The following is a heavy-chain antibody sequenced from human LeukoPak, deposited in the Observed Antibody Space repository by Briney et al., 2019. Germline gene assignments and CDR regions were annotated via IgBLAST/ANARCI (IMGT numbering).Heavy chain of an antibody. Sequence: GGSLRLSCAASGFTFSSYGMHWVRQAPGKGLEWVALISYDGSNKYYADSVKGRFTISRDNAKNSLYLQMNSLRAEDTAVYYCARDVSSSWFSFWVYWGQGTLVTVSS. V-gene: IGHV3-33*08. CDR3: ARDVSSSWFSFWVY. J-gene: IGHJ4*02. CDR2: ISYDGSNK. CDR1: GFTFSSYG. D-gene: IGHD6-13*01.